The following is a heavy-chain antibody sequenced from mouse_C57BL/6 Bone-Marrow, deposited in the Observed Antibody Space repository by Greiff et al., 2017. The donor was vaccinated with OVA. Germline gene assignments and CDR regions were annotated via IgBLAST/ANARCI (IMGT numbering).Heavy chain of an antibody. J-gene: IGHJ1*03. CDR2: ISNLAYSI. CDR1: GFTFSDYG. CDR3: ARLWSYWYFDV. Sequence: EVKLMESGGGLVQPGGSLKLSCAASGFTFSDYGMAWVRQAPRKGPEWVAFISNLAYSIYYADTVTGRFTISRENAKNTLYLEMSSLRSEDTAMYYCARLWSYWYFDVWGTGTTVTVSS. V-gene: IGHV5-15*01.